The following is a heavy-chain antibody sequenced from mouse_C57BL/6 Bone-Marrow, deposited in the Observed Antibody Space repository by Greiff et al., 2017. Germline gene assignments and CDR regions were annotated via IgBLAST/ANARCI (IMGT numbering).Heavy chain of an antibody. CDR3: ARHGSSGDYYAMDY. CDR2: ILPSIGRT. V-gene: IGHV15-2*01. Sequence: QVQLQQSGSELRSPGSSVKLSCKDFDSEVFPIAYMSWVRQKPGHGFEWIGGILPSIGRTIYGEKFEDKATLDADTLSNTAYLELNSLTSEDSAIYYCARHGSSGDYYAMDYWGQGTSVTVSS. D-gene: IGHD1-1*01. CDR1: DSEVFPIAY. J-gene: IGHJ4*01.